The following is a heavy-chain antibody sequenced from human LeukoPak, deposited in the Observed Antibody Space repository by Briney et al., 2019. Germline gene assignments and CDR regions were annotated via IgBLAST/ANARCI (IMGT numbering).Heavy chain of an antibody. CDR3: AKDTSDYYGSGWFDP. V-gene: IGHV3-30*02. CDR1: GFTFSSYG. D-gene: IGHD3-10*01. Sequence: GGSLRLSCAASGFTFSSYGMHWVRQAPGKGLEWVAFIRYDGSNKYYADSVKGRFTISRDNSKNTLYLQMNSLRAEDTALYYCAKDTSDYYGSGWFDPWGQGTLVTVSS. CDR2: IRYDGSNK. J-gene: IGHJ5*02.